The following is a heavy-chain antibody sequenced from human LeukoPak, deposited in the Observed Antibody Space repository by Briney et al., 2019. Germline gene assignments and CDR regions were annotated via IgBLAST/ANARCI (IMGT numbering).Heavy chain of an antibody. Sequence: SETLSLTCAVYGGSFSGYYWSWIRQPPGKGLEWVGEINHSGSTNYNPSLKSRVTISVDTSKIQFSLKLSSVTAADTAVYYCARGRGGSFDYWGQGTLVTVSS. D-gene: IGHD2-15*01. V-gene: IGHV4-34*01. CDR2: INHSGST. CDR1: GGSFSGYY. J-gene: IGHJ4*02. CDR3: ARGRGGSFDY.